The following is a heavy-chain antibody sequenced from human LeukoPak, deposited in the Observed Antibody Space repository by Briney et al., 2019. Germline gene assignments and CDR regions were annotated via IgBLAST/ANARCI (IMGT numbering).Heavy chain of an antibody. CDR3: EGEVGPRNFDD. Sequence: GGSLRLSCAASGFTLSSHAMHWVRQAPGKGLEWVTFISYDGSYKFYAESVKGRFTISRDNSRNMLYLQMDSLRAEDTAVYYCEGEVGPRNFDDWGQGTLVTVSS. V-gene: IGHV3-30*04. CDR2: ISYDGSYK. D-gene: IGHD1-26*01. CDR1: GFTLSSHA. J-gene: IGHJ4*02.